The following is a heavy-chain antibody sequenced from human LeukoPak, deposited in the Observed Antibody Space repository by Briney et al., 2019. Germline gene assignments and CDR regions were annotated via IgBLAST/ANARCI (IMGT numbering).Heavy chain of an antibody. J-gene: IGHJ4*02. CDR2: INHSGTT. Sequence: SETLSLTCGVYGGSLSGYFWSWIRQPPGKGLEWIGEINHSGTTNFNPSLKSRVTISVDTSKNQFSLKLSSVTAADTAVYFCAREERMSMGIEYWGQGTPVTVSS. V-gene: IGHV4-34*01. CDR3: AREERMSMGIEY. CDR1: GGSLSGYF. D-gene: IGHD4/OR15-4a*01.